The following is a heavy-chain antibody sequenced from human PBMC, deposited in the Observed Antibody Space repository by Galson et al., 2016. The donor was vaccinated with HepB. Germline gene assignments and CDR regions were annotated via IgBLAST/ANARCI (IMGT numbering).Heavy chain of an antibody. V-gene: IGHV3-23*01. CDR1: GFIFSNYA. CDR3: AKRGLPPVRGWRSFDN. J-gene: IGHJ4*02. CDR2: LNDNGRDT. D-gene: IGHD3-10*01. Sequence: SLRLSCAASGFIFSNYAMNWVRQAPGRGLEWVSTLNDNGRDTYYSGSVKGRFTISRDNFKNTVFLQMNSLRAEDTAIYYCAKRGLPPVRGWRSFDNWGQGTLVTVSS.